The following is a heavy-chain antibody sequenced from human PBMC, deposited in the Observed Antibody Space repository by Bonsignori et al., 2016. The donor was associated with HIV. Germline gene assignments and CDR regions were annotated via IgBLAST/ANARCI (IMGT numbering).Heavy chain of an antibody. CDR1: NGSIISSY. CDR3: ARSPGHGSDFDY. Sequence: QVQLQESGPGLVKPSETLSLKCSVSNGSIISSYWSWIRQPPGKGLEWIGYLFYNGHINYNPSLKSRVSISADASKNQISLSLTSVTTADTAMYYCARSPGHGSDFDYWGQGTLVTVSS. D-gene: IGHD1-26*01. V-gene: IGHV4-59*01. CDR2: LFYNGHI. J-gene: IGHJ4*02.